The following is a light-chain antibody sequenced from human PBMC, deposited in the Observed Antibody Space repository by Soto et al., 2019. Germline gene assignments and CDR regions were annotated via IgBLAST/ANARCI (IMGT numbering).Light chain of an antibody. CDR1: QSVRSN. V-gene: IGKV3-20*01. Sequence: EIVMTQSPATLSVSPGERFSLSCSASQSVRSNLAWYQQKPGQAPRLLIYDASRRATGIPDRFSGSGSGTDFTLTISRLEPEDFAVYYCQQYASSPPATFGQGTRLEIK. CDR2: DAS. CDR3: QQYASSPPAT. J-gene: IGKJ5*01.